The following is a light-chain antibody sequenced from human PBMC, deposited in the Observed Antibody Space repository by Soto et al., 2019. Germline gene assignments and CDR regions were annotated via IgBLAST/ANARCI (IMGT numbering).Light chain of an antibody. CDR1: SSDVGGYNY. V-gene: IGLV2-8*01. CDR2: EVS. CDR3: SSYAGSNNLV. Sequence: QSALTQPPSASGSPGQSVTISCTGTSSDVGGYNYVSWYLQHPGKAPKLMIYEVSKRPSGVPDRFSGSKSGNTASLTVSGLQAKDEADYYCSSYAGSNNLVFGGGTKLTVL. J-gene: IGLJ2*01.